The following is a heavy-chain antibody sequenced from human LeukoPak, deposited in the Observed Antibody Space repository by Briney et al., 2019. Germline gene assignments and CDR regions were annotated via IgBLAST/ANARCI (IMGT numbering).Heavy chain of an antibody. D-gene: IGHD3-22*01. Sequence: GGSLRLSCAASGLTFSSHWMHWVRHAPGKGLVWVSRITNDGSSTTYADSVKGRFTISRDNAKNMLYLQVNSLRAEDTAVYYCAKGRDDYYDSSDYWGQGTLVTVSS. CDR2: ITNDGSST. CDR1: GLTFSSHW. J-gene: IGHJ4*02. CDR3: AKGRDDYYDSSDY. V-gene: IGHV3-74*01.